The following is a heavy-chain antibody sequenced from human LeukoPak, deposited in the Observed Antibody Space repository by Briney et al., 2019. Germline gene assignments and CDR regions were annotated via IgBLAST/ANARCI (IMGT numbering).Heavy chain of an antibody. CDR1: GGSISSHY. CDR2: IYYSGST. V-gene: IGHV4-59*08. CDR3: AKTIGDP. Sequence: SETLSLTCTVSGGSISSHYWSWIRQPPGKGLEWIGYIYYSGSTNYNPSLKSRVTISVDTSKNQFSLKLSSVTAADTAVYYCAKTIGDPWGQGTLVTVSS. J-gene: IGHJ5*02. D-gene: IGHD1-7*01.